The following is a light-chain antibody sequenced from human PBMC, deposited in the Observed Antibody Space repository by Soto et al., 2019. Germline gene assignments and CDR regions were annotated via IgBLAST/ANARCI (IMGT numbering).Light chain of an antibody. CDR1: QSVSRH. CDR3: QQRNNWPPVT. CDR2: DAS. Sequence: EIVLTQSPATLSLSPGERATLSCRASQSVSRHLAWYQQKPGQAPRLLIYDASNRATGIPDRFSGSGSGTDFTLTISRLEPEDFAVYYCQQRNNWPPVTFGGGTKVDIK. V-gene: IGKV3-11*01. J-gene: IGKJ4*01.